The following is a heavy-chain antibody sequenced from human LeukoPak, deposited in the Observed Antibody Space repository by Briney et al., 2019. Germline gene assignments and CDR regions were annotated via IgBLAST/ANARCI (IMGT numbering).Heavy chain of an antibody. CDR1: GGSISSSSYY. CDR3: ARIGPWYFDL. CDR2: IYYSGST. D-gene: IGHD3-10*01. V-gene: IGHV4-39*01. J-gene: IGHJ2*01. Sequence: PSETLSLTCTVSGGSISSSSYYWGWIRQPPGKGLEWIGSIYYSGSTYYNPSRTIRVTISVDTSMNELSLKLSPVTAADTAVYYCARIGPWYFDLWGRGTLVTVSS.